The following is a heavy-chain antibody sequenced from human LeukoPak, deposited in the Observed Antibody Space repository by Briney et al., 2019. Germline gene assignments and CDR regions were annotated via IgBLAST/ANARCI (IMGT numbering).Heavy chain of an antibody. J-gene: IGHJ3*02. CDR1: GCIFSDYG. CDR2: IWNDGGYK. CDR3: ARPDYYDRSGNAFDI. V-gene: IGHV3-33*01. Sequence: GGSLRLSCAASGCIFSDYGMHWVRQAPGKGLEWVALIWNDGGYKYYADSVKGRFTISRDDSKNTLYLEMNSLRAEDTAVYYCARPDYYDRSGNAFDIWGQGTMVTVSS. D-gene: IGHD3-22*01.